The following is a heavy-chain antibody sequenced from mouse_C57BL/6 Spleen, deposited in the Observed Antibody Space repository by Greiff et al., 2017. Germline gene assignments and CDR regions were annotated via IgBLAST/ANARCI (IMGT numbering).Heavy chain of an antibody. V-gene: IGHV5-4*01. CDR3: ARDEGITTNYFDY. CDR2: ISDGGSYT. Sequence: EVKLVESGGGLVKPGGSLKLSCAASGFTFSSYAMSWVRQTPEKRLEWVATISDGGSYTYYPDNVKGRFTISRDNAKNNLYLQMRHLKSEDTAMYYCARDEGITTNYFDYWGQGTTLTVSS. CDR1: GFTFSSYA. J-gene: IGHJ2*01. D-gene: IGHD1-1*01.